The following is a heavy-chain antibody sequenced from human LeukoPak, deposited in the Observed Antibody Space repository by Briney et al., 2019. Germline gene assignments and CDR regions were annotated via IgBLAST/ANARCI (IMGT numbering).Heavy chain of an antibody. Sequence: GGSLRLFCAASGFTFSSYAMSWVRQAPGKGLEWVSAISGSGGSTYYADSVKGRFTISRDNSKNTLYLQMNSLRAEDTAVYYCAIPQSHSSGWYVTDYWGQGTLVTVSS. CDR2: ISGSGGST. D-gene: IGHD6-19*01. CDR1: GFTFSSYA. J-gene: IGHJ4*02. CDR3: AIPQSHSSGWYVTDY. V-gene: IGHV3-23*01.